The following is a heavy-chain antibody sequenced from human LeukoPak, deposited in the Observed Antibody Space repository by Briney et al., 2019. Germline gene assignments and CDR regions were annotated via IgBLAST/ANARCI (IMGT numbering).Heavy chain of an antibody. Sequence: GGSLRLSCAASGFTFSNFWMGWARQGPEKGLQWVASINRDGSEKHRVDSVKGRFTISRYNAKNSVFLEMSSLRVQDTAVYYCARHCIAAAANWFDPWGQGTLVTVSS. CDR1: GFTFSNFW. V-gene: IGHV3-7*01. CDR3: ARHCIAAAANWFDP. CDR2: INRDGSEK. J-gene: IGHJ5*02. D-gene: IGHD6-13*01.